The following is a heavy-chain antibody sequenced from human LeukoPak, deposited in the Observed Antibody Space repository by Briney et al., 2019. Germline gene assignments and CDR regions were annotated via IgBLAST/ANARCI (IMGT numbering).Heavy chain of an antibody. CDR1: GGSFSGYY. V-gene: IGHV4-34*01. CDR2: INHSGST. J-gene: IGHJ4*02. D-gene: IGHD1-26*01. Sequence: PSETLSLTCAVYGGSFSGYYWSWIRQPPGKGVEWIGEINHSGSTNYNPSLKSRVTISVDTSKNQFSLKLSSVTAADTAVYYCARDLVGATTLFDYWGQGTLLTVSS. CDR3: ARDLVGATTLFDY.